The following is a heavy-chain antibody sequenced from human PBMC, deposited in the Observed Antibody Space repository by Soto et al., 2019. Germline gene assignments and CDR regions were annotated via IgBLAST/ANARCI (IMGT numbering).Heavy chain of an antibody. D-gene: IGHD1-1*01. CDR1: GFNLSDYY. V-gene: IGHV3-11*06. CDR2: ISYSGSFT. Sequence: VGSLRLSCAASGFNLSDYYMIWIRQNPEKGLEGISYISYSGSFTKYADSVKGRFTISRDNAKNSLFLQMNSLRAEDTSVYYCARGSGYNWFDPWGPGTVVTVSS. CDR3: ARGSGYNWFDP. J-gene: IGHJ5*02.